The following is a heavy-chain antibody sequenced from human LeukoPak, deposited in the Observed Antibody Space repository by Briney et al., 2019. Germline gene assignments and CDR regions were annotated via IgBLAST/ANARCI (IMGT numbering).Heavy chain of an antibody. CDR3: ATGEYYDILTGYSWDYYYGMDV. V-gene: IGHV1-24*01. Sequence: ASVNVSCKVSGYTLTELSMHWVRQAPGKGLEWMGGFDPEDGETIYAQKFQGRVTMTEDTSTDTAYMELSSLRSEDTAVYYCATGEYYDILTGYSWDYYYGMDVWGQGTTVTVSS. D-gene: IGHD3-9*01. CDR2: FDPEDGET. J-gene: IGHJ6*02. CDR1: GYTLTELS.